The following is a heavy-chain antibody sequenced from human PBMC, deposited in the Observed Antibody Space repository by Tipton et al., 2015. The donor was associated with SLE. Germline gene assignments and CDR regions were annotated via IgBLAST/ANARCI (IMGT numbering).Heavy chain of an antibody. V-gene: IGHV3-74*01. Sequence: SLRLSCEASGFTLSTYWMHWVRQAPGKGLVWVSRIASDGSTTSFADSVKGRFTISRDNAKNTVYLQMNSLRDEDTAVYYCARGKYYFDYWGQGALVTVSS. CDR2: IASDGSTT. D-gene: IGHD2/OR15-2a*01. CDR3: ARGKYYFDY. J-gene: IGHJ4*02. CDR1: GFTLSTYW.